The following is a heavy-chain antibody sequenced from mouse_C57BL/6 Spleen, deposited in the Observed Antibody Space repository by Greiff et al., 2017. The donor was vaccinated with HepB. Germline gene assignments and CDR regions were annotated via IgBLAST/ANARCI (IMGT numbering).Heavy chain of an antibody. CDR1: GYTFTDYY. J-gene: IGHJ4*01. CDR3: ASPGSLMDY. Sequence: EVKLMESGPELVKPGASVKISCKASGYTFTDYYMNWVKQSHGKSLEWIGDINPNNGGTSYNQKFKGKATLTVDKSSSTAYMELRSLTSEDSAVYYCASPGSLMDYWGQGTSVTVSS. CDR2: INPNNGGT. D-gene: IGHD1-1*01. V-gene: IGHV1-26*01.